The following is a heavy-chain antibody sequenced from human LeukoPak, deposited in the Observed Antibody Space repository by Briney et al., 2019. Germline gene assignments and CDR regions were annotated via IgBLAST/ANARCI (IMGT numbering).Heavy chain of an antibody. CDR1: GYSFTSYW. V-gene: IGHV5-51*01. D-gene: IGHD6-19*01. CDR2: IYPGDSDT. Sequence: GESLKISCKGSGYSFTSYWIGWVRQMPGKGLEWMGIIYPGDSDTRYSPSFQGQVTISADKSISTAYLQWSSLKASDTDMYYCARGIAVAGKGSYYFDYWGQGTLVTVSS. J-gene: IGHJ4*02. CDR3: ARGIAVAGKGSYYFDY.